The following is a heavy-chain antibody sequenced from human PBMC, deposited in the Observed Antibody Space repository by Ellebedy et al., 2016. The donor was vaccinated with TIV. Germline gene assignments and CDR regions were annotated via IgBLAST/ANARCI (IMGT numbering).Heavy chain of an antibody. CDR3: ASAARGSGAYESF. Sequence: PGGSLRLSCAASGFSLTGSDLHWVRRPAGKGLEWVSASGAAGDTYYPDSVRGRFTIARDNSKNSLYLQMNSLRADDTALYYCASAARGSGAYESFWGQGTLVTVSS. CDR2: SGAAGDT. V-gene: IGHV3-13*01. CDR1: GFSLTGSD. J-gene: IGHJ4*02. D-gene: IGHD5-12*01.